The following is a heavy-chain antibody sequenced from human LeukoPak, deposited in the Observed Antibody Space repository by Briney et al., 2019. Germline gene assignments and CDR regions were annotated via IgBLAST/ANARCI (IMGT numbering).Heavy chain of an antibody. CDR2: INHSGST. CDR1: GGSFSGYY. Sequence: SETLSLTCAVYGGSFSGYYWSWIRQPPGKGLEWIGEINHSGSTNYNPSLTSRVTISVDTSKNQFSLKLSSVTAADTAVYYCARDFVGVDAFDIWGQGTMVTVSS. J-gene: IGHJ3*02. D-gene: IGHD3-16*01. CDR3: ARDFVGVDAFDI. V-gene: IGHV4-34*01.